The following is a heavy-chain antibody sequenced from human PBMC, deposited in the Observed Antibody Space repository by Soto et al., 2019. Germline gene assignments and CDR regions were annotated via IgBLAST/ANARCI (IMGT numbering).Heavy chain of an antibody. V-gene: IGHV3-30-3*01. CDR3: AREGEQLVHNYYYGMDV. CDR1: GFTFSSYA. J-gene: IGHJ6*02. CDR2: ISYDGSNK. D-gene: IGHD6-6*01. Sequence: HPGGSLRLSCAASGFTFSSYAMHWVRQAPGKGLEWVAVISYDGSNKYYADSVKGRFTISRDNSKNTLYLQMNSLRAEDTAVYYCAREGEQLVHNYYYGMDVWGQGTTVTVSS.